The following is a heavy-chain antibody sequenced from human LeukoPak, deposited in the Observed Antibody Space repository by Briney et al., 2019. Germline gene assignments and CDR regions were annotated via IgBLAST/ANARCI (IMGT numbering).Heavy chain of an antibody. CDR2: IYYSGST. CDR1: GGSINSNSYY. D-gene: IGHD3-10*01. J-gene: IGHJ4*02. CDR3: ARTRYYYNSRSYGAPYYFDY. V-gene: IGHV4-39*01. Sequence: SETLSPTCAVSGGSINSNSYYWGWIRQPPGKGLEWIGSIYYSGSTYYNPSLKSRVTISVDTSKNQFSLKLSSVTAADTAVYYCARTRYYYNSRSYGAPYYFDYWGQGTLVTVSS.